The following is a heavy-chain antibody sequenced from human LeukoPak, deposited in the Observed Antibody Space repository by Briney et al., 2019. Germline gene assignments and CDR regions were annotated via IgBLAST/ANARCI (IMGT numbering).Heavy chain of an antibody. CDR2: ISTYNGNT. D-gene: IGHD1-26*01. J-gene: IGHJ4*02. CDR3: ARDWGGSYSNGY. Sequence: ASVKVSCKASGYTFTTYGISWVRQAPGQGLEWMGWISTYNGNTNYAQNLQGRVTMTTDTSTSTAYMELRSLRSDDTAVYYCARDWGGSYSNGYWGQGTLDTVSS. CDR1: GYTFTTYG. V-gene: IGHV1-18*01.